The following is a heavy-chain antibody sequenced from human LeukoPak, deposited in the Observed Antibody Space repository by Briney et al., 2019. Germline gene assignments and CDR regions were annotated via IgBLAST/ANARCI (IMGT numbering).Heavy chain of an antibody. CDR1: GFTFSSYA. CDR3: AKNFQGTSYYYYYYMDV. Sequence: GGSLRLSCAASGFTFSSYAMSWVRQAPGKGLERVSAISGSGGSTYYADSVKGRFTISRDNSKNTLYLQMNSLRAEDTAVYYCAKNFQGTSYYYYYYMDVWGKGTTVTVSS. V-gene: IGHV3-23*01. D-gene: IGHD2-2*01. J-gene: IGHJ6*03. CDR2: ISGSGGST.